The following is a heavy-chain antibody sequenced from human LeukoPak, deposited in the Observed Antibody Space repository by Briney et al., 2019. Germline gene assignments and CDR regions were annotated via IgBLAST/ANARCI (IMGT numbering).Heavy chain of an antibody. J-gene: IGHJ4*02. CDR3: ASSGMCGGGTCYDLYFDF. D-gene: IGHD2-15*01. CDR1: GFTFNNYW. V-gene: IGHV3-7*03. Sequence: GGSLRLSCAASGFTFNNYWMTWVRQGPGKGLEWVATINQDGSYIYYVDSVEGRFTISRDNTKNSLYLQMNSLRAEDTAVYYCASSGMCGGGTCYDLYFDFWGQGTLVTVSS. CDR2: INQDGSYI.